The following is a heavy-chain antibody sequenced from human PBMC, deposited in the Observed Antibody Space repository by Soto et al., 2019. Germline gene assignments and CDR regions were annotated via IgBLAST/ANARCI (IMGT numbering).Heavy chain of an antibody. Sequence: EVQLVESGGGLQQPGGSLRLSCAASGFTFSSYAMSWVRRTPGEGLEWVSATNGDGSKTYVAESVKGRFTISRDNSMNTLFLEMHSPRAVDTAVYHCVRGRVGTGAFDIWGQGTLVTVSS. D-gene: IGHD1-1*01. V-gene: IGHV3-23*04. CDR3: VRGRVGTGAFDI. CDR1: GFTFSSYA. J-gene: IGHJ3*02. CDR2: TNGDGSKT.